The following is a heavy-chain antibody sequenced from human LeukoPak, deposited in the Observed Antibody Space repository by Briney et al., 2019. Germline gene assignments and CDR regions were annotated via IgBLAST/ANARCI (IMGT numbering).Heavy chain of an antibody. CDR1: GDTFTGYY. CDR2: INPNSGGT. V-gene: IGHV1-2*06. Sequence: ASVKVSCKASGDTFTGYYMHWVRQAPGQGLEWMGRINPNSGGTNYAQKFQGRVTMTRDTSISTAYMELSRLRSDDTAVYYCARGSPTYYYDSSGYYYDWFDPWGQGTLVTVSS. D-gene: IGHD3-22*01. CDR3: ARGSPTYYYDSSGYYYDWFDP. J-gene: IGHJ5*02.